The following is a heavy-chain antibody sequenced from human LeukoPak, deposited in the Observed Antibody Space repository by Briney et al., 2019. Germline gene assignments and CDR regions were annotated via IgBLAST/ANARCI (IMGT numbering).Heavy chain of an antibody. CDR1: GFTCSSYS. Sequence: WGYLRLYCAASGFTCSSYSMNWVRQAPGKGLEWGSSISSSSSYIYYADSVKGRFTIYRDNTKNSLYLQMNSVRAEDTRVFYCARVLDSSTSCYQPLPHWGRGTLVSVSS. J-gene: IGHJ1*01. CDR3: ARVLDSSTSCYQPLPH. D-gene: IGHD2-2*01. V-gene: IGHV3-21*01. CDR2: ISSSSSYI.